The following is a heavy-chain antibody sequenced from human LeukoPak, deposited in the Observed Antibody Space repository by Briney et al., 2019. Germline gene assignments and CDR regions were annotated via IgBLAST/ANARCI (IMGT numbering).Heavy chain of an antibody. V-gene: IGHV3-23*01. J-gene: IGHJ4*02. Sequence: PGGSLRLSCAASGFTFSSYAMSWVRQAPGKGLEWVATISPGGSSTQYADSVKGRFTFSSDNSINTLYLQMNSLKAEDTAVYYCAKAGGAYSGGPWYLYFDNWGRGTLVTVSS. CDR3: AKAGGAYSGGPWYLYFDN. CDR1: GFTFSSYA. D-gene: IGHD1-26*01. CDR2: ISPGGSST.